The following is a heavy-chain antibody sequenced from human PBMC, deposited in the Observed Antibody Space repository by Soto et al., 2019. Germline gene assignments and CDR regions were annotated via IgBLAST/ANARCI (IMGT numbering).Heavy chain of an antibody. CDR3: ATDSSGSTADYYDYYGMDV. CDR2: ISAYNGNT. D-gene: IGHD3-22*01. V-gene: IGHV1-18*01. CDR1: GYTFTRFG. Sequence: HVQLLQSGAEVKKPGASVKVSCKTSGYTFTRFGISWVRQAPGQGPEWMGWISAYNGNTKYAQKFQGRLTMTTDTSTSTAYMELRSLRSDDTAIYYCATDSSGSTADYYDYYGMDVGGQGTPVTVSS. J-gene: IGHJ6*02.